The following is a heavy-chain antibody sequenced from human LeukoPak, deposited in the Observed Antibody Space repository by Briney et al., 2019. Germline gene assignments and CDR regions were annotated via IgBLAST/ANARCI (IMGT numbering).Heavy chain of an antibody. D-gene: IGHD5-18*01. V-gene: IGHV4-30-4*08. CDR1: GGSISSGDSY. CDR3: AREAHRDTAMGTFDN. Sequence: SETLSLTCSVSGGSISSGDSYWSWIRQPPGKGLEWIGYIYNRGSTYYNPSLNSRVAISIDTSQNLVSLKVRSVTAADTAVYFCAREAHRDTAMGTFDNWGRGTLVTVSS. CDR2: IYNRGST. J-gene: IGHJ4*02.